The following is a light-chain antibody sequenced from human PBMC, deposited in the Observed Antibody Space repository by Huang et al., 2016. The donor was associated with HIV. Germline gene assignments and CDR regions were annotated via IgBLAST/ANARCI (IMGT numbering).Light chain of an antibody. CDR2: AAS. V-gene: IGKV1-39*01. CDR3: QQSYSTPRT. CDR1: QSISNY. Sequence: DIQMTQSPSSLSASVGDRVTITCRASQSISNYLNWYQQKVGKAPKLLINAASSLQSGVPSRFSDSGSGTDFTLTISSLQPEDFATYYCQQSYSTPRTFGQGTKLEIK. J-gene: IGKJ2*01.